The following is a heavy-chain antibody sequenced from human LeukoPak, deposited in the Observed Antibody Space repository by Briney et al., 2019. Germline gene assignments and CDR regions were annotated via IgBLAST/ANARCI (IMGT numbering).Heavy chain of an antibody. CDR2: ISSSVSTI. CDR3: ARALGYYDILTGYPPYYFDY. D-gene: IGHD3-9*01. Sequence: KSGGSLRLSCAASGFTFSDYYMSWIRQAPGKGLDWVSYISSSVSTIYYADSVKGRFTISRDNAKNSLYLQMNSLRAEDTAVYYCARALGYYDILTGYPPYYFDYWGQGTLVTVSS. V-gene: IGHV3-11*01. CDR1: GFTFSDYY. J-gene: IGHJ4*02.